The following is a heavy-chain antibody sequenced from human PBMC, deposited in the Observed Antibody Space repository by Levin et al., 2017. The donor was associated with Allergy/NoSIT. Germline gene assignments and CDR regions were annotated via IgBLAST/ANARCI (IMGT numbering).Heavy chain of an antibody. V-gene: IGHV4-59*08. CDR2: IYYSGST. CDR1: GGSISSYY. Sequence: PSETLSLTCTVSGGSISSYYWSWIRQPPGKGLEWIGYIYYSGSTNYNPSLKSRVTISVDTSKNQFPLKLSSVTAADTAVYYCARTSGSYYVDWFDPWGQGTLVTVSS. J-gene: IGHJ5*02. CDR3: ARTSGSYYVDWFDP. D-gene: IGHD1-26*01.